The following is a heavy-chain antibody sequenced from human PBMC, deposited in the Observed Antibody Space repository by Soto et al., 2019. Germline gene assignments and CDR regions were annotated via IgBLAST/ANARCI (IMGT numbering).Heavy chain of an antibody. CDR3: AKDEGVGGTLGLFDY. CDR1: GFDVTYYA. D-gene: IGHD1-26*01. J-gene: IGHJ4*02. Sequence: QVQLVESGGGAVQPGESLRLSWVASGFDVTYYAMHWVRQAPGKGLESVAVMSSDGSKIHHTDSVKGRFTISRDNSKNTLYLQMNSLRKEDTAVYFCAKDEGVGGTLGLFDYWGQGTLVCVSS. CDR2: MSSDGSKI. V-gene: IGHV3-30*18.